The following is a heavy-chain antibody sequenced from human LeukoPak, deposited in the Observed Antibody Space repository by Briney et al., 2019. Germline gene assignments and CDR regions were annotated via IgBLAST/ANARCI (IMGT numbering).Heavy chain of an antibody. CDR2: VKSRSSGGTT. D-gene: IGHD2/OR15-2a*01. Sequence: GGSLRLSCAASGSTFRNLWMNWVRQAPGKGLEWVGRVKSRSSGGTTDYAAPVKDRFTISRDDSKDTFYLEMSSLKIEDTAVYYCNTGDMYYYSYWGQGTLVTVSS. V-gene: IGHV3-15*01. J-gene: IGHJ4*02. CDR3: NTGDMYYYSY. CDR1: GSTFRNLW.